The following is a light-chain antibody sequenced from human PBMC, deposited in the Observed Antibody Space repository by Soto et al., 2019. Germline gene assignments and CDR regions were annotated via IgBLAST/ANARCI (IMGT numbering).Light chain of an antibody. J-gene: IGKJ1*01. Sequence: EIVLTQSPGTLSLSPGERATLSCRASQSVSSNYLAWYQQKPGQAPRLLIFGASSRASGIPDRFSGSGSGTDFTLNIGRLEPEDFAVYYCQPYGRSPATFGQGTKVEIK. CDR2: GAS. CDR1: QSVSSNY. CDR3: QPYGRSPAT. V-gene: IGKV3-20*01.